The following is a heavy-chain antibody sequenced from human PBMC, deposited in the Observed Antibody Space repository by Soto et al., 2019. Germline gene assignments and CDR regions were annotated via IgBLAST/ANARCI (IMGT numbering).Heavy chain of an antibody. CDR1: GGTFSSYA. Sequence: QVQLVQSGAEVKKPGSSVKVSCKASGGTFSSYAISWVRPAPGQGLEWMGGIIPIIGTANYAQKFQGRVTITADESTSTTNMELSSLRSEDTAVYYCARTSVVRCYYTELIDVWGQRTTVTVSS. CDR3: ARTSVVRCYYTELIDV. V-gene: IGHV1-69*12. D-gene: IGHD3-3*01. CDR2: IIPIIGTA. J-gene: IGHJ6*02.